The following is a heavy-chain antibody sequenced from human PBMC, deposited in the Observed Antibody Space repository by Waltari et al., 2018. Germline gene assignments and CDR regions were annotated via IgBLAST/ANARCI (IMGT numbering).Heavy chain of an antibody. V-gene: IGHV1-18*01. J-gene: IGHJ3*02. Sequence: QVQLVQSGAEVKKPGASVKVSCKASGYTFTSYGISWVRQAPGQGLGWMGWISAYNGNTNYAQKLQGRVTMTTDTSTSTAYMELRSLRSDDTAVYYCARRSDWFVVVPAAIPSDDAFDIWGQGTMVTVSS. D-gene: IGHD2-2*01. CDR2: ISAYNGNT. CDR3: ARRSDWFVVVPAAIPSDDAFDI. CDR1: GYTFTSYG.